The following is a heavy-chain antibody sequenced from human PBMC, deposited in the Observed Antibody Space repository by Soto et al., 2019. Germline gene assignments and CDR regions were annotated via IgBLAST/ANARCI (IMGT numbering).Heavy chain of an antibody. CDR1: VGTFSSYT. V-gene: IGHV1-69*04. CDR3: ARDGSSWYDYYYGMDV. Sequence: SVKVSCKASVGTFSSYTISWVRQAPGQGLEWMGRIIPILGIANYAQKFQGRVTITADKSTSTAYMELSSLRSEDTAVYYCARDGSSWYDYYYGMDVWGQGTTVTVSS. D-gene: IGHD6-13*01. J-gene: IGHJ6*02. CDR2: IIPILGIA.